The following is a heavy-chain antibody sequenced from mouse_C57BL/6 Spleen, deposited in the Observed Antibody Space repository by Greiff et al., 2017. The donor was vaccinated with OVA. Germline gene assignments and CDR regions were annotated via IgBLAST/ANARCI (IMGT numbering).Heavy chain of an antibody. CDR3: ARSSYYYGSSYWYFDV. J-gene: IGHJ1*03. CDR2: IYPGDGDT. CDR1: GYAFSSSW. V-gene: IGHV1-82*01. Sequence: QVQLQHSGPELVKPGASVKISCKASGYAFSSSWMNWVKQRPGKGLEWIGRIYPGDGDTNYNGKFKGKATLTADKSSSTAYMQLSSLTSEDSAVYFCARSSYYYGSSYWYFDVWGTGTTVTVSS. D-gene: IGHD1-1*01.